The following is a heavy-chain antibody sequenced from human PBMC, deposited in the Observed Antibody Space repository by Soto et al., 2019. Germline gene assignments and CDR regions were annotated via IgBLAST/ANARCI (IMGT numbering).Heavy chain of an antibody. Sequence: ASVKVSCKASGYTFTSYGISWVRQAPGQGPEWVGWVSAYIGTTYYAQKLQGRVTMTADTSTNTAYMELRSLRSDDTAVYYCARDRYCSSTSCSHRGWFDPWGQGTLVTVSS. CDR2: VSAYIGTT. CDR1: GYTFTSYG. CDR3: ARDRYCSSTSCSHRGWFDP. V-gene: IGHV1-18*01. J-gene: IGHJ5*02. D-gene: IGHD2-2*01.